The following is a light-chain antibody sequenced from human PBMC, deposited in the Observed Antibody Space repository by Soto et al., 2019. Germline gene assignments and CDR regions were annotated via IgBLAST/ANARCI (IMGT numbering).Light chain of an antibody. Sequence: ENQKNQAPSPPFASFGEKVNITLPGSQSISSWLAWYQQKPGKAPKLLIYKASSLESGVPSRFSGSGSGTEFTLTISSLQPDDFATYYCQQYNSYFWTFGQGTKVDIK. V-gene: IGKV1-5*03. CDR1: QSISSW. CDR2: KAS. CDR3: QQYNSYFWT. J-gene: IGKJ1*01.